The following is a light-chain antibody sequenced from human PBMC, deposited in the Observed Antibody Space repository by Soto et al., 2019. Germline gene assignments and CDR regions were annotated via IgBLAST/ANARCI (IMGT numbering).Light chain of an antibody. Sequence: DIQMTQSPSTLSASVGDRVTITCRASQGVVRWLAWYQQKPGKAPKLLIYDASSLESGVPSRFSGSGAGTEFTLTISSLQPDDFASYYCQHYYGFSRTFGLGTKVEIK. CDR3: QHYYGFSRT. V-gene: IGKV1-5*01. J-gene: IGKJ1*01. CDR2: DAS. CDR1: QGVVRW.